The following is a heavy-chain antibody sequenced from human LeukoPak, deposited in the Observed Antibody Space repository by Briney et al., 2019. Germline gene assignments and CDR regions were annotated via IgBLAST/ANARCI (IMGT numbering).Heavy chain of an antibody. D-gene: IGHD2-2*01. CDR3: AKTVVVPAANWFDP. J-gene: IGHJ5*02. CDR2: INHSGST. V-gene: IGHV4-34*01. Sequence: SETLSLTCAVYGGSFSGYYWSWIRQPPGKGLEWIGEINHSGSTNYNPSLKSRVTISVDTSKNQFSLKLSSVTAADTAVYYCAKTVVVPAANWFDPWGQGTLVTVSS. CDR1: GGSFSGYY.